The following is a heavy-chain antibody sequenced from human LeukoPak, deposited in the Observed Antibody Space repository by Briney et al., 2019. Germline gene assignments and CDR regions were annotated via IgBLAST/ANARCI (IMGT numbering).Heavy chain of an antibody. CDR1: GGSFSGYY. Sequence: PSETLSLTCAVCGGSFSGYYWSWIRQPPGKGLEWIGEINHSGSTNYNPSLKSRVTISVDTSKNQFSLKLSSVTAADTAVYYCARSSMIVVVIRRRGAFDIWGQGTMVTVSS. D-gene: IGHD3-22*01. J-gene: IGHJ3*02. V-gene: IGHV4-34*01. CDR2: INHSGST. CDR3: ARSSMIVVVIRRRGAFDI.